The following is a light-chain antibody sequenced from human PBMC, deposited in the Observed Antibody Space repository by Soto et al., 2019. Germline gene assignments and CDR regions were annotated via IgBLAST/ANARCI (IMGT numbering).Light chain of an antibody. Sequence: EIVLTQSPGTLSLSPGERATLSCRASQSVSSSFLAWYQQKPGQAPRLLIYGASSRATGIPVRFSGSGSGTDFTLTIIRLEPEDFAVYYCQQCGCSPITFGQVTRLE. CDR3: QQCGCSPIT. CDR2: GAS. CDR1: QSVSSSF. J-gene: IGKJ5*01. V-gene: IGKV3-20*01.